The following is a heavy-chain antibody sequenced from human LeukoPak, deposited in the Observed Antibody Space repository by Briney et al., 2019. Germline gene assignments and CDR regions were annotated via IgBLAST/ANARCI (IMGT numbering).Heavy chain of an antibody. V-gene: IGHV4-59*01. CDR2: IYYSGST. J-gene: IGHJ3*02. CDR3: ASAGYYDILTGYYPNAFDI. Sequence: SETLSLTCTVSGGSISSYYWSWIRQPPGKGLEWIGYIYYSGSTNYNPSLKSRVTISVDTSKNQFSLKLSSVTAADTAVYYCASAGYYDILTGYYPNAFDIWGQGTMVTVSS. D-gene: IGHD3-9*01. CDR1: GGSISSYY.